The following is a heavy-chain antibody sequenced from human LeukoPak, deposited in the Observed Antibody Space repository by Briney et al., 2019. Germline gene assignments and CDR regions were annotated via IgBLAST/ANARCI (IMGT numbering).Heavy chain of an antibody. CDR2: IYTSGST. D-gene: IGHD3-10*01. CDR3: ARDSYYGSGSYNWFDP. V-gene: IGHV4-4*07. J-gene: IGHJ5*02. CDR1: GGSISSYY. Sequence: PSETLSLTCTVSGGSISSYYWSWIRQPAGKGLEWIGRIYTSGSTSYNPSLKSRVTMSVDTSKNQFSLKLSSVTAADTAVYYCARDSYYGSGSYNWFDPWGQGTLVTVSS.